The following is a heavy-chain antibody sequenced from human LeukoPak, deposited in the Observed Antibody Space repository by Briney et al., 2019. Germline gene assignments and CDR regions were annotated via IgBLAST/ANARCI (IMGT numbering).Heavy chain of an antibody. Sequence: PSETLSLTCTVSGDSINRSDSYWGWIRQSPGKGLEWIGSIYYTGSTFYNPSLKSRVTMSLDALKNQFTLKVTSVTATDTAVYYCARLVSYDVLTENFYKYYMDVWGKGTTVTVSS. CDR1: GDSINRSDSY. V-gene: IGHV4-39*01. J-gene: IGHJ6*03. CDR2: IYYTGST. CDR3: ARLVSYDVLTENFYKYYMDV. D-gene: IGHD3-9*01.